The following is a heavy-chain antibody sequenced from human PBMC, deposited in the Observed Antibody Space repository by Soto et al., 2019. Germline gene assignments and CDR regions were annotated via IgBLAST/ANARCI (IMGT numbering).Heavy chain of an antibody. D-gene: IGHD3-3*01. CDR3: ARESRYDFWSGHHAPFVY. V-gene: IGHV3-48*01. CDR1: GFNFRTYT. Sequence: GGSLRLSCAASGFNFRTYTMGWVRQAPGKGLEWVSYISSSSSTIYYADSVKGRFTISRDNAKNSLYLQMNSLRAEDTAVYYCARESRYDFWSGHHAPFVYRGPGTLVNVSS. CDR2: ISSSSSTI. J-gene: IGHJ4*02.